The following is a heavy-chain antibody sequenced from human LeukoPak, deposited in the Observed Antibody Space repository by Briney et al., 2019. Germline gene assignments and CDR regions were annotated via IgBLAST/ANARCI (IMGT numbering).Heavy chain of an antibody. CDR1: GFTSSSYW. CDR2: IKQDGSEK. Sequence: GGSLRLSCAASGFTSSSYWMSWVRQAPGKGLEWVANIKQDGSEKYYVDSVKGRFTISRDNAKNSLYLQMNSLRAEDTAVYYCARAGDSSSWYPGYYYMDVWGKGTTVTVSS. D-gene: IGHD6-13*01. CDR3: ARAGDSSSWYPGYYYMDV. J-gene: IGHJ6*03. V-gene: IGHV3-7*01.